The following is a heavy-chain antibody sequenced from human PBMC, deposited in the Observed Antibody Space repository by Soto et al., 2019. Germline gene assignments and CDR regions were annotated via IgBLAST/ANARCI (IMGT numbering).Heavy chain of an antibody. CDR1: GFTFSSYA. CDR3: AKCKSTMRGPLDP. D-gene: IGHD3-16*01. Sequence: GGSLRLSCAASGFTFSSYAMSWVRQAPGKGLEWVSVISASGGSTYYADSVKGRFTISRDNSKNTVYLRMNSLGAEDTAVYYCAKCKSTMRGPLDPWGQGTLVTVSS. CDR2: ISASGGST. V-gene: IGHV3-23*01. J-gene: IGHJ5*02.